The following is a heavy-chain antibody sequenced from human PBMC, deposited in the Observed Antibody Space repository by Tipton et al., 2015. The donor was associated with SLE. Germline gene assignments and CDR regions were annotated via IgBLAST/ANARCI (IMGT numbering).Heavy chain of an antibody. V-gene: IGHV3-74*01. CDR3: ARDRSYYYYYYMDV. CDR1: GFTFSSYW. CDR2: INSDGSST. J-gene: IGHJ6*03. Sequence: SLRLSCAASGFTFSSYWMHWVRQAPGKGLVWVPRINSDGSSTSYADSVKGRFTISRDNAKNTLYLQMNSLRAEDTAVYYCARDRSYYYYYYMDVWGKGTTVTVSS.